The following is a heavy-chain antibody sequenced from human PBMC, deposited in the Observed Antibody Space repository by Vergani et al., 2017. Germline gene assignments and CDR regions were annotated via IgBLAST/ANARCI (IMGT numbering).Heavy chain of an antibody. CDR2: IYSGGST. CDR3: AKARTFDY. Sequence: EVQVLESGGGLVQPGGSLRLSCAASGFTVSSNYMSWVRQAPGKGLEWVSVIYSGGSTYYADSVKGRFTISRDNSKNTLYLQMNSLRAEDTAVYYCAKARTFDYWGQGTLVTVSS. V-gene: IGHV3-66*02. CDR1: GFTVSSNY. J-gene: IGHJ4*02.